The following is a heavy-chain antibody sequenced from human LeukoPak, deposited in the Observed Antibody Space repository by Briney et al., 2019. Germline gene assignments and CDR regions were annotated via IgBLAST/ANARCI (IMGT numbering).Heavy chain of an antibody. V-gene: IGHV1-2*02. CDR2: INPNSGGT. J-gene: IGHJ1*01. CDR1: GYTFTGYY. Sequence: ASVKVSCKASGYTFTGYYMHWVRQAPGQGLEWMGWINPNSGGTNYAQKFQGRVTMTRDTSISTAYMELSRLRSDDTAVYYCARVAGSRRYYDILTGYPLFGHWGRGTLVTVSS. CDR3: ARVAGSRRYYDILTGYPLFGH. D-gene: IGHD3-9*01.